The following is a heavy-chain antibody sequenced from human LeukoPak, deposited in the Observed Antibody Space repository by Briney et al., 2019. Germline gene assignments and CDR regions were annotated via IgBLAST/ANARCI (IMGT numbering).Heavy chain of an antibody. D-gene: IGHD3-3*01. Sequence: GGSLRLSCAASGFTFSSYWMSWVRQAPGKGLEWVANIKQDGSEKYYVDSVKGRFTISRDNAKNSLYLQMNSLRAEDTAVYYCARAEEYYDFWSGYYRGFKRTQNSDYWGQGTLVTVSS. CDR1: GFTFSSYW. CDR2: IKQDGSEK. J-gene: IGHJ4*02. V-gene: IGHV3-7*03. CDR3: ARAEEYYDFWSGYYRGFKRTQNSDY.